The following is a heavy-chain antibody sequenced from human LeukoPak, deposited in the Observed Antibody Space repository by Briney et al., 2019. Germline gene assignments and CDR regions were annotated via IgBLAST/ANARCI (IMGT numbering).Heavy chain of an antibody. Sequence: SGGSLRLSCAASGFTFSSYAMHWVRQAPGKGLEYVSAISSNGGSTYYANSVKGRFTISRDNSKNTLYLQMGSLRAEDMAVYYCARLEGSISPRENWFDPWGQGTLVTVSS. CDR2: ISSNGGST. J-gene: IGHJ5*02. V-gene: IGHV3-64*01. D-gene: IGHD3-3*01. CDR3: ARLEGSISPRENWFDP. CDR1: GFTFSSYA.